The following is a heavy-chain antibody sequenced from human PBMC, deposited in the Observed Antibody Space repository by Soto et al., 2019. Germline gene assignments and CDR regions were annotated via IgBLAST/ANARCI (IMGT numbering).Heavy chain of an antibody. J-gene: IGHJ4*02. Sequence: QVQLVQSGAGVKRPGASVKVSCKASGYTFTNYYIHWVRQAPGQGLEGMGIINPSGGSTSYAQKFQGRVIMTRDMSTSKVYMELSSLRSEDTAVYYCARASSGATYAHFDYWGQGTLVTVSS. CDR1: GYTFTNYY. CDR2: INPSGGST. D-gene: IGHD6-19*01. V-gene: IGHV1-46*01. CDR3: ARASSGATYAHFDY.